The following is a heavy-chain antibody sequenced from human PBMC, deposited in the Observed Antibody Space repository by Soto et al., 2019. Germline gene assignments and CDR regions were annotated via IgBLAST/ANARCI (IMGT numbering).Heavy chain of an antibody. J-gene: IGHJ6*02. CDR3: ARHSKKTGDFDYYYGMDV. D-gene: IGHD7-27*01. Sequence: SETLSLTCTVSGGSMSPYYWSWIRQAPGKGLEWIANIYYRGNTNYNPSLKSRVTISVDTSKNQFSLKLNSMTAADTAVYYCARHSKKTGDFDYYYGMDVWGQGTTVTVSS. CDR1: GGSMSPYY. CDR2: IYYRGNT. V-gene: IGHV4-59*08.